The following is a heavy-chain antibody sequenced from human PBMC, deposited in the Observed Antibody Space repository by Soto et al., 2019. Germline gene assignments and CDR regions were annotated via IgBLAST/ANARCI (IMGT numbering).Heavy chain of an antibody. D-gene: IGHD3-3*01. V-gene: IGHV4-30-4*01. J-gene: IGHJ5*02. Sequence: QVQLQESGPGLVKPSQTLSLTCTVSGGSISSGDYYWSWIRQPPGKGLEWIGYIYYSGSTYYNPSLMSRVTISVDTAKNQFSLKLSSVTAADTAVYYCARDRTIFGVAARWFDPWGQGTLVTVSS. CDR2: IYYSGST. CDR3: ARDRTIFGVAARWFDP. CDR1: GGSISSGDYY.